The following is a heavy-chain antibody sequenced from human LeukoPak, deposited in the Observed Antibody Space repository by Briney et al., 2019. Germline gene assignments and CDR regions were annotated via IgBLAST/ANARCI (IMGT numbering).Heavy chain of an antibody. Sequence: PSETLSLTCTVSGGSISSYYWSWIRQPAGKGLEWIGRIYTSGSTNYNPSLKSRVTMSVDTSKNQFSLKLSSVTAADTAVYYCARAIYEYDFWSGYYSEFDYWGQGTVVTVSS. J-gene: IGHJ4*02. V-gene: IGHV4-4*07. CDR2: IYTSGST. D-gene: IGHD3-3*01. CDR1: GGSISSYY. CDR3: ARAIYEYDFWSGYYSEFDY.